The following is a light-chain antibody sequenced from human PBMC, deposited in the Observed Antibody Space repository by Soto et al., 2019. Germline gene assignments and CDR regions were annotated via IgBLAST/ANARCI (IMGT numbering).Light chain of an antibody. V-gene: IGKV3-15*01. CDR2: GAS. Sequence: EIVMTQSPATLSVSPGERSTLSCMASQSVSSNLAWYQQKPGQAPRLLIYGASTRATGITARFSGSGSGTEFTLTISSLQSEDFAVYYCQQYNNWPRTFGQGTQVDIK. CDR3: QQYNNWPRT. J-gene: IGKJ1*01. CDR1: QSVSSN.